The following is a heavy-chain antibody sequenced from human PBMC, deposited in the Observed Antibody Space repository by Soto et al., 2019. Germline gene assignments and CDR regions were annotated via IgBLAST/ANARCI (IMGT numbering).Heavy chain of an antibody. CDR3: ARLVYGSESYYRYFDY. V-gene: IGHV4-39*01. CDR2: IYYSGST. D-gene: IGHD3-10*01. J-gene: IGHJ4*02. Sequence: SETLSLTCTVSGGSISSSSYYWGWIRQPPGKGLEWIGSIYYSGSTYYNPSLKSRVTISVDTSKNQFSLKLSSVTAADTAVYYCARLVYGSESYYRYFDYWGQGTLVTVSS. CDR1: GGSISSSSYY.